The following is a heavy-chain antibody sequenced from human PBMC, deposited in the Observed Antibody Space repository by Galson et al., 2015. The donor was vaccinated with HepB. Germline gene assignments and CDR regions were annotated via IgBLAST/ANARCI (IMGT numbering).Heavy chain of an antibody. CDR2: VSPYSGDT. J-gene: IGHJ4*02. D-gene: IGHD3-10*01. CDR1: GYTFVDYY. CDR3: ARDVMVRGVIHYFDY. Sequence: SVKVSCKASGYTFVDYYIHWVRQAPGQGLEWMGRVSPYSGDTSYAQKFQGRVTMTRDTSTTTVYMALSSLRPDDTAMYYCARDVMVRGVIHYFDYWGQGTLVTVSS. V-gene: IGHV1-2*06.